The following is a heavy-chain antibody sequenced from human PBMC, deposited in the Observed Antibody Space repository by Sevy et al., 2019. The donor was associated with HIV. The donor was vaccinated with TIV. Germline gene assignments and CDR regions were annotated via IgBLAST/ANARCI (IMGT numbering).Heavy chain of an antibody. CDR1: GFTFSSYA. V-gene: IGHV3-23*01. CDR2: ISGSGGST. CDR3: AKDRVFGVVTGAFDI. Sequence: GGSLRLSCAASGFTFSSYAMSWVRQAPGKGLEWVSAISGSGGSTYCADSVKGRFTISRDNSKNTLYLQMNSLRAEDTAVYYCAKDRVFGVVTGAFDIWGQGTMVTVSS. D-gene: IGHD3-3*01. J-gene: IGHJ3*02.